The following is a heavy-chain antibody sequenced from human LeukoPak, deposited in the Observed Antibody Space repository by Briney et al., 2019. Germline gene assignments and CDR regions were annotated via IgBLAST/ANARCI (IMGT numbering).Heavy chain of an antibody. Sequence: SETLSLTCSVSGGSMNSYYWNWIRQTPGKGLEWIGYTSHSGSTNYNPSLKSRVTISVDTSNNQCSLKLSSVTAADTAVYYCARGRGNTIPWSWGQGTLVTVSS. CDR3: ARGRGNTIPWS. V-gene: IGHV4-59*01. CDR2: TSHSGST. J-gene: IGHJ4*02. D-gene: IGHD3-3*01. CDR1: GGSMNSYY.